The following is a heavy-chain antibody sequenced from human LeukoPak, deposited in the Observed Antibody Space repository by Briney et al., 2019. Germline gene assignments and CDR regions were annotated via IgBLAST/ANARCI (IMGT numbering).Heavy chain of an antibody. J-gene: IGHJ6*02. D-gene: IGHD2-15*01. CDR3: VRGYSFGPYGMDV. V-gene: IGHV3-64D*09. CDR1: GFPFSSYA. Sequence: GRSLRLSCSASGFPFSSYAMHWVRQAPGQGLEYVSAISDSGGSTYYADSVKGRFTISRDNSKNTLYLKMSSLRAEDTAVYFCVRGYSFGPYGMDVWGQGTTVTVSS. CDR2: ISDSGGST.